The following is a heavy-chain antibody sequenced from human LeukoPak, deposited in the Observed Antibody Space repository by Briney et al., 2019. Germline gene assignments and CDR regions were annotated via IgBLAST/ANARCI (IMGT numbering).Heavy chain of an antibody. V-gene: IGHV3-11*01. CDR3: ARDSLGEFQH. CDR2: ISSSGSTI. D-gene: IGHD3-3*02. J-gene: IGHJ1*01. CDR1: GFNFGDYY. Sequence: GGSLRLSCAASGFNFGDYYMSWIRQAPGKGLEWVSYISSSGSTISYTDSVKGRFSISRDNAKNLLYLQMNSLRAEDTAEYYFARDSLGEFQHWGQGTLVTVSS.